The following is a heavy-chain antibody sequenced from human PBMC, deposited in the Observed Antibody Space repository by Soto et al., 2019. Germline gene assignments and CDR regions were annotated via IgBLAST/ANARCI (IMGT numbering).Heavy chain of an antibody. CDR2: IGGGTGAT. CDR1: GFTFNTYA. D-gene: IGHD4-17*01. V-gene: IGHV3-23*01. CDR3: AKNAMSTVTRRGQYFDS. Sequence: EVQLLESGGGLVQPGGSLRLSCAASGFTFNTYAMSWVRQAPGEGLEWVSGIGGGTGATYNADSVKGRFIISRDNSKNTLYLQMNNLRVEDTAVYYCAKNAMSTVTRRGQYFDSWGQGTLVTLSS. J-gene: IGHJ4*02.